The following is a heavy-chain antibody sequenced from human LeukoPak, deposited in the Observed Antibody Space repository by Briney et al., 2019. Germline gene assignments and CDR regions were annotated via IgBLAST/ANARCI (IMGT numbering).Heavy chain of an antibody. Sequence: SETLSLTCTVSGGSISSGSYYWSWIRQPAGKGLEWIGRIYTSGSTNYNPSLKSRVTISVDTSKNQFSLKLSSVTAADTAVYYCARQTGYFDPWGQGTLVTVSS. CDR1: GGSISSGSYY. CDR2: IYTSGST. V-gene: IGHV4-61*02. J-gene: IGHJ5*02. D-gene: IGHD3-9*01. CDR3: ARQTGYFDP.